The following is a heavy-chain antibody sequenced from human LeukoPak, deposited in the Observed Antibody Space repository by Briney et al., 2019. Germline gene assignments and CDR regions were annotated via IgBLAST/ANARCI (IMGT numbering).Heavy chain of an antibody. D-gene: IGHD3-10*01. J-gene: IGHJ4*02. CDR2: IYSGGST. CDR3: ARVWFGELGEYFDY. CDR1: GFTVSSNY. Sequence: GGSLRLSCAASGFTVSSNYMSWVRQAPGKGLEWVSVIYSGGSTYYADSVKGRFTISRDNSKNTLYLQMNSLRAEDTAVYYCARVWFGELGEYFDYWGQGTLVTVSS. V-gene: IGHV3-53*01.